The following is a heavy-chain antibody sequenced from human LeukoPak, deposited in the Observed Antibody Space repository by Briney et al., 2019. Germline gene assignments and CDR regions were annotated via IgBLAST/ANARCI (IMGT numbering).Heavy chain of an antibody. D-gene: IGHD5-18*01. J-gene: IGHJ4*02. CDR3: ARVSDTSMVTPGFDS. CDR2: VSTSNGDT. Sequence: GASVKVSCKTSGYNFNRYAITWVRQAPGQGLEWMVWVSTSNGDTNYADTFQGRVTMTTDSVTKTAYLELRRLRSGDTAIYFCARVSDTSMVTPGFDSWGQGTLVTVSS. CDR1: GYNFNRYA. V-gene: IGHV1-18*01.